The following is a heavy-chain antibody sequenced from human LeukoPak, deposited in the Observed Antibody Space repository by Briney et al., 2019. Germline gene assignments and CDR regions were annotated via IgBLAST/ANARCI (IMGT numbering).Heavy chain of an antibody. V-gene: IGHV3-74*01. Sequence: GGSLRLSCAASGFSLSTFWMHWVRQAPGKGLAWVSRIDYDGITTTYADSVKGRFTISRDNSKNTLYLQMNSLRAEDTAVYYCAKEGAGAQYYFDYWGQGTLVTVSS. D-gene: IGHD1-26*01. J-gene: IGHJ4*02. CDR2: IDYDGITT. CDR3: AKEGAGAQYYFDY. CDR1: GFSLSTFW.